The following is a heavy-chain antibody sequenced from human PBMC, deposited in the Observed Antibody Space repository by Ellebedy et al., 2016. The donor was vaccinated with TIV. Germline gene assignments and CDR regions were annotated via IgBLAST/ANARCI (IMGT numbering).Heavy chain of an antibody. V-gene: IGHV4-30-4*08. CDR3: ARGGVMERRWVWFDP. CDR2: IYYSGST. Sequence: MPSETLSLTCTVSGGSISSGGYYRSWIRQHPGKGLEWIGYIYYSGSTYYNPSLKSRVTISVDTSKNQFSLKLSSVTAADTAVYYCARGGVMERRWVWFDPWGQGTLVTVSS. D-gene: IGHD1-1*01. J-gene: IGHJ5*02. CDR1: GGSISSGGYY.